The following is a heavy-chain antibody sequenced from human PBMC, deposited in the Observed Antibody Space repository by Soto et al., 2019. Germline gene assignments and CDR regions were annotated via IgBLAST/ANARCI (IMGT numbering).Heavy chain of an antibody. D-gene: IGHD1-26*01. Sequence: ELQLVESGGGLVKPGGAPRLSCGASGFSFSNGWGDWVRQGPGEGLGRVGRIKSKPDGGTTDYAAPMKGRFTISRDDSKNTLYLQMNSLKIENTAVYYCTTDEWEWGQGTLVTVSS. J-gene: IGHJ4*02. V-gene: IGHV3-15*05. CDR2: IKSKPDGGTT. CDR1: GFSFSNGW. CDR3: TTDEWE.